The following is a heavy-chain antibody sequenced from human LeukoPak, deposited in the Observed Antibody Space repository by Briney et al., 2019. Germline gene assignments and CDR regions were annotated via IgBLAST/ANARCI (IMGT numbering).Heavy chain of an antibody. V-gene: IGHV6-1*01. J-gene: IGHJ6*03. CDR2: TYYRSKWYN. CDR3: ARERSEIRGGDYYYYYYMDV. CDR1: GDSVSSNSAA. Sequence: SQTLSLTCAISGDSVSSNSAAWNWVRQSPSRGLEWLGRTYYRSKWYNDYAVSVKSRITINPDTSKNQFSLQLNSVTPEDTAVSYCARERSEIRGGDYYYYYYMDVWGKGTTVTVSS. D-gene: IGHD3-3*01.